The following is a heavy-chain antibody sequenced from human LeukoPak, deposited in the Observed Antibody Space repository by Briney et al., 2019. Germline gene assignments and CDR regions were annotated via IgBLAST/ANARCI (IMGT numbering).Heavy chain of an antibody. D-gene: IGHD3-22*01. Sequence: PGGSLRLSCAASGFTFDDYAMHWVRQAPGKGLEWVSGISWNSGSIGYADSVKGRFTISRDNAKNSLYLQMNSLRAEDTALYYCAKELPHYYDSSGILAPVFDYWGQGTLVTVSS. CDR1: GFTFDDYA. J-gene: IGHJ4*02. V-gene: IGHV3-9*01. CDR3: AKELPHYYDSSGILAPVFDY. CDR2: ISWNSGSI.